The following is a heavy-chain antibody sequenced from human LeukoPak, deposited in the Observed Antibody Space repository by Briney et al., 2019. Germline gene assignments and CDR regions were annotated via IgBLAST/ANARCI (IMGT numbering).Heavy chain of an antibody. CDR1: GGSISSYY. Sequence: PSETLSLTCTVSGGSISSYYWSWIRQPPGKGLEWIGYIYTSGSTNYNPSLKSRVTISVDTSKNQFSLKLSSVTAAATAVYYRASVPTSVSGGYYYYYMDVWGKGTTVTVSS. J-gene: IGHJ6*03. CDR3: ASVPTSVSGGYYYYYMDV. CDR2: IYTSGST. V-gene: IGHV4-4*09. D-gene: IGHD2-8*01.